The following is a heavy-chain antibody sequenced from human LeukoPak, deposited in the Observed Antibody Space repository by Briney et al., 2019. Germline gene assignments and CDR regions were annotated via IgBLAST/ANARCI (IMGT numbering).Heavy chain of an antibody. Sequence: GGSLRLSCAASGFTFSSHAMSWVRKAPGKGLEWVSAIGDDVVSTYYAESVKGRFTISRDNSKNTLYLQMNSLRAEHTATYYCARDSPLLTVWGQGTLVTVSS. V-gene: IGHV3-23*01. D-gene: IGHD3-9*01. CDR2: IGDDVVST. CDR1: GFTFSSHA. J-gene: IGHJ4*02. CDR3: ARDSPLLTV.